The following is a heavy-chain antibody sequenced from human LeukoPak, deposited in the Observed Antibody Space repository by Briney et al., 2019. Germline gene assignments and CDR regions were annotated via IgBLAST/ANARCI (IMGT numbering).Heavy chain of an antibody. J-gene: IGHJ3*02. D-gene: IGHD6-19*01. CDR3: ARALSPYTIAVAGTTVYAFDI. CDR2: IKQDGSEK. V-gene: IGHV3-7*01. Sequence: GGSLRLSCAASGFTFSSYWMSWVRQAPGKGLEWVANIKQDGSEKYYVDSVKGRFTISRDNAKNSLYLQMNSLRAEDTAVYYCARALSPYTIAVAGTTVYAFDIWGQGTMVTVSS. CDR1: GFTFSSYW.